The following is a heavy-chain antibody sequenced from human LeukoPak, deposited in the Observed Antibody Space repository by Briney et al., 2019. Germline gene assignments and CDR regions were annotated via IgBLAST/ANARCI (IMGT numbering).Heavy chain of an antibody. V-gene: IGHV4-39*07. CDR2: IYYSGST. CDR1: GGSISSSSYY. J-gene: IGHJ4*02. Sequence: SETLSLTCTVSGGSISSSSYYWGWIRQPPGKGLEWIGSIYYSGSTYYNPSLKSRVTISVDTSKNQFSLKLRSVTAADTAVYYCARVTGYVIEDYFDYWGQGTLVTVSS. CDR3: ARVTGYVIEDYFDY. D-gene: IGHD3-22*01.